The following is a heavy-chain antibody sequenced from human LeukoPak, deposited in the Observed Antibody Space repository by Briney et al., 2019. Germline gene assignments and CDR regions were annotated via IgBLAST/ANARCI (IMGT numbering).Heavy chain of an antibody. V-gene: IGHV4-30-4*01. D-gene: IGHD2-15*01. Sequence: SQTLSLTCTVSGGSISGGDYYWSWIRQPPGKGLEWIGYIYYSGSTYYNPSLKSRVTISVDTSKNQFSLKLSSVTAADTAVYYCARGSVYCSGGSCYSIYYGMDVWGQGTTVTVSS. CDR2: IYYSGST. J-gene: IGHJ6*02. CDR1: GGSISGGDYY. CDR3: ARGSVYCSGGSCYSIYYGMDV.